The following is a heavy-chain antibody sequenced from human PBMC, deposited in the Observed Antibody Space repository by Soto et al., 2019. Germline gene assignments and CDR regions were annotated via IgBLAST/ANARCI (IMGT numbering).Heavy chain of an antibody. CDR2: ISTSGGST. CDR1: GFTFSSYA. Sequence: GGSLRLSCAASGFTFSSYAMSWVRQAPGKGLEWASSISTSGGSTYYADSVKGRFTISRDNSNNTLYLQMNSLRAEDTAVYYCSLSDRYYGMDVWGLGTTVTVSS. J-gene: IGHJ6*02. CDR3: SLSDRYYGMDV. V-gene: IGHV3-23*01.